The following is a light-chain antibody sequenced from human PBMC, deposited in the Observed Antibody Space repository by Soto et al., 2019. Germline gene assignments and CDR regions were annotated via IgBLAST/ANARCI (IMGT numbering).Light chain of an antibody. CDR2: DVS. CDR3: STYTSSRTR. CDR1: SSDIGGYIY. V-gene: IGLV2-14*03. J-gene: IGLJ2*01. Sequence: QSALTQPASVSGSPGQSITISCTGTSSDIGGYIYVSWYQHHPGKAPKLLIYDVSNRPSGVSNRFSGSKSDNTASLTISGLQVEDEADYFCSTYTSSRTRFGGGTKVTVL.